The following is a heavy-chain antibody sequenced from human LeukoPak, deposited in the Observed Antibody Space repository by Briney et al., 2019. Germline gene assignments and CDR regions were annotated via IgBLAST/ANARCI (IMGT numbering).Heavy chain of an antibody. CDR3: ASGPTYDYVRVILY. D-gene: IGHD3-16*01. CDR1: GFTFSTYS. J-gene: IGHJ4*02. CDR2: IYTAGTT. Sequence: QAGGSLRLSCAASGFTFSTYSMNWVRQAPGKGLEWVSVIYTAGTTYYRDSVKGRFTISRHNSKNTVYLQMDSLSPEDTAVYYCASGPTYDYVRVILYWGQGTLVTVSS. V-gene: IGHV3-53*04.